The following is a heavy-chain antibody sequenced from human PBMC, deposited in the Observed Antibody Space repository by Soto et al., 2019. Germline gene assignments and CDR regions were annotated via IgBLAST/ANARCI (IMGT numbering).Heavy chain of an antibody. J-gene: IGHJ4*02. D-gene: IGHD3-22*01. CDR2: ISYDGTNK. CDR3: ARGGGLYDSTDFYYAFDS. V-gene: IGHV3-30-3*01. CDR1: GFTFSNYA. Sequence: LRLSCAASGFTFSNYAMHWVRQAPGKGLEWVAIISYDGTNKYYADSVKGRFTISRDNSKNTLYLQMSSLRADDTAVYHCARGGGLYDSTDFYYAFDSWGQGTLVTVSS.